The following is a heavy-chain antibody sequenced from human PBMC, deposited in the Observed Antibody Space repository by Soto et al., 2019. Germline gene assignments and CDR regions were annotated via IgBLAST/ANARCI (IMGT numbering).Heavy chain of an antibody. CDR1: GGSISSGGYY. Sequence: SSETLSLTCTVSGGSISSGGYYWSWIRQHPGKGLEWIGYIYYSGSTYYNPSLKSRVTISVDTSKNQFSLKLSSVTAADTAVYYCARDISASDGDYWGQGTLVTVSS. D-gene: IGHD2-21*01. V-gene: IGHV4-31*03. CDR3: ARDISASDGDY. J-gene: IGHJ4*02. CDR2: IYYSGST.